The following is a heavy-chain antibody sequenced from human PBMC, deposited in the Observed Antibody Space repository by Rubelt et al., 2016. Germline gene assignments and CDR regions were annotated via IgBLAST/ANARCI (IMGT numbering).Heavy chain of an antibody. J-gene: IGHJ6*03. V-gene: IGHV4-59*01. CDR2: IYYTEST. CDR1: GGSISGYY. D-gene: IGHD3-16*01. CDR3: ARRVYADYDYDYLDV. Sequence: QLQLHESGPGLVKPSETLSLTCTVSGGSISGYYWSWIRQPPGKGLEWIGYIYYTESTNYNPSLQGRVTISVDTSKNQVSLKLNSGTLADTAFYYCARRVYADYDYDYLDVWGEGTTVTVSS.